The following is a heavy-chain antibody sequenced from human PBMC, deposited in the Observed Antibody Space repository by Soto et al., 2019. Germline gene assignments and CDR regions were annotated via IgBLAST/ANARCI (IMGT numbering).Heavy chain of an antibody. CDR2: ISSSGSTI. CDR1: GFTFSSYS. J-gene: IGHJ4*02. CDR3: ARGNLITMIVVVAPDFDY. V-gene: IGHV3-48*02. Sequence: EVQLVESGGGLVQPGGSLRLSCAASGFTFSSYSMNWVRQAPGKGLEWVSYISSSGSTIYYADSVKGRFTISRDKAKNSLYLQMNSLRDEDTAVYYCARGNLITMIVVVAPDFDYWGQGTLVTVSS. D-gene: IGHD3-22*01.